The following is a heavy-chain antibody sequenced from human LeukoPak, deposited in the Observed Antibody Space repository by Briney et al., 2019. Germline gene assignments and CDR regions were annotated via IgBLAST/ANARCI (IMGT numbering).Heavy chain of an antibody. D-gene: IGHD1-1*01. CDR3: ARILGKYDLDY. Sequence: SGPALVKPTQTLTLTCTCSGFSLSTTTMSMSWIRQPPGKALEWLARIDWDDDKYYSTSLRTRLTISKDTSKNQVVLTLTNVDPVDTATYYCARILGKYDLDYWGQGILVTVSS. CDR1: GFSLSTTTMS. V-gene: IGHV2-70*11. CDR2: IDWDDDK. J-gene: IGHJ4*02.